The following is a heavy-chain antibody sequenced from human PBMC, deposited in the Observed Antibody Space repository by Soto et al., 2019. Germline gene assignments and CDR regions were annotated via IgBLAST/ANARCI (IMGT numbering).Heavy chain of an antibody. J-gene: IGHJ6*03. CDR3: ASKGAVAGEYYYYYYMDV. CDR1: GFTVSSDY. Sequence: GGSLRLSCAASGFTVSSDYMSWVRQAPGKGLEWVSVIYSGGSTYYADSVKGRFTISRDNSKNTLYLQMNSLRAEDTAVYYCASKGAVAGEYYYYYYMDVWGKGTTVTVSS. V-gene: IGHV3-66*01. CDR2: IYSGGST. D-gene: IGHD6-19*01.